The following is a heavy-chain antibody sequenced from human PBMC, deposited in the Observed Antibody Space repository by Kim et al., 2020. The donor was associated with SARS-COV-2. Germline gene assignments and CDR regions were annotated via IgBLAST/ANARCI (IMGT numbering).Heavy chain of an antibody. CDR1: GFTVSSNY. D-gene: IGHD2-15*01. V-gene: IGHV3-66*01. CDR3: ASKSGGYNYYYGMDV. CDR2: IYTGGST. J-gene: IGHJ6*02. Sequence: GGSLRLSCAASGFTVSSNYMSWVRQAPGKGLEWVSVIYTGGSTDYADSVKGRFTISRDISNNTLYLQMDSLRAEDTAVYYCASKSGGYNYYYGMDVWGQG.